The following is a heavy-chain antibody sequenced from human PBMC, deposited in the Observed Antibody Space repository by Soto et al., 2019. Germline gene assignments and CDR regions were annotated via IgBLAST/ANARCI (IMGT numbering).Heavy chain of an antibody. V-gene: IGHV3-9*01. CDR1: GFTFDDYV. D-gene: IGHD6-19*01. CDR2: ISWNSGSI. Sequence: EVQLVESGGGLVQPGRSLRLSCAASGFTFDDYVMHWVRQAPGKGLEWVSGISWNSGSIGYADSVKGRFTISRDNAKNSLYLQMNSLRAEDTALYYCAKGVSGWYDENWFDPWGQGTLVTVSS. J-gene: IGHJ5*02. CDR3: AKGVSGWYDENWFDP.